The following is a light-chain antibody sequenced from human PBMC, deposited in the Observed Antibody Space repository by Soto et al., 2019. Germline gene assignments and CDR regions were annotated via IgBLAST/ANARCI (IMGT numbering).Light chain of an antibody. Sequence: EVVMTQSPATVSVSPGERATLSCRASQSVSSNLAWYQQKPGQAPSLHIYGASTRATGIPARFRGSWSGTEFTLTISSLQSEDFEVYYCQQYNSWPPYTFGQGTKLEI. CDR2: GAS. CDR1: QSVSSN. J-gene: IGKJ2*01. V-gene: IGKV3-15*01. CDR3: QQYNSWPPYT.